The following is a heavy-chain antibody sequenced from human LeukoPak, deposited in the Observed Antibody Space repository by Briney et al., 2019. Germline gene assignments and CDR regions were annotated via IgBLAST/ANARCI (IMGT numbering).Heavy chain of an antibody. D-gene: IGHD3-22*01. CDR3: ARDLASSYYYDSSDYSPGFDF. J-gene: IGHJ3*01. CDR2: INQDGGEK. V-gene: IGHV3-7*01. Sequence: GGSLRLSCAASGFTFSYFWRNWVRQAPGKGLQWVANINQDGGEKYYVDSVKSRFTISRDNAKNSLYLRIHSLRAEDTAVYYCARDLASSYYYDSSDYSPGFDFWGHGTVVTVSS. CDR1: GFTFSYFW.